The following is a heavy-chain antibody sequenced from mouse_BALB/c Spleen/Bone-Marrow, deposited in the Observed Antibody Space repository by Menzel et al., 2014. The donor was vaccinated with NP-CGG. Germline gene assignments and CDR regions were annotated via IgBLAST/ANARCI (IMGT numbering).Heavy chain of an antibody. D-gene: IGHD2-4*01. CDR3: ARPYDFGAWFAY. CDR2: LIMGGSYT. V-gene: IGHV5-6*02. J-gene: IGHJ3*01. Sequence: EVMLVESGEDLLTLGGSLKLSCEASGSIFSSLGRSWVRQTPDKGLGGVPTLIMGGSYTYYPDSVKGRFTIARDNAKNTLYLQMSSLKSEDTAMYYCARPYDFGAWFAYWGQGTLVTVSA. CDR1: GSIFSSLG.